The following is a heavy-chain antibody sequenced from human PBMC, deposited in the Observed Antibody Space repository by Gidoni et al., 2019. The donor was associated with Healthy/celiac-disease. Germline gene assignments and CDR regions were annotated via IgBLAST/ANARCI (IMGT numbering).Heavy chain of an antibody. D-gene: IGHD3-22*01. CDR2: IIPILGIA. J-gene: IGHJ3*02. CDR3: ARGPIGYDSRDAFDI. CDR1: GGTFSSYA. V-gene: IGHV1-69*04. Sequence: QVQLVQSGAEVKKPGSSVKVSCNASGGTFSSYAISWVRQAPGQGLEWMGRIIPILGIANYAQKFQGRVTITADKSTSTAYMELSSLRSEDTAVYDCARGPIGYDSRDAFDIWGQGTMVTVSS.